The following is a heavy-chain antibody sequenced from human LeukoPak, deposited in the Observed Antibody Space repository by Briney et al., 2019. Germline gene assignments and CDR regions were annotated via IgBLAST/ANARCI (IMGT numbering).Heavy chain of an antibody. D-gene: IGHD3-22*01. V-gene: IGHV5-51*01. CDR3: ARHVTDTPSDY. CDR1: GYSFTSHW. CDR2: IYPGDSET. Sequence: GESLKISCKGSGYSFTSHWIGWVRQMPGKGLEWMGIIYPGDSETRYSPSFQGHVTISADTSISTAYLRWSSLKASDTAMYYCARHVTDTPSDYWGQGTLVTVSS. J-gene: IGHJ4*02.